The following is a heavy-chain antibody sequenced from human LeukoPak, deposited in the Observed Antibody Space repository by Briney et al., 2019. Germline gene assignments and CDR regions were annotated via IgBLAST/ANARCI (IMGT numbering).Heavy chain of an antibody. Sequence: TSVKVSFKASGFTFTSSAMQWVRQARGQRLAWIGWIVVGSGNTNYAQKFKERVTITRDMSTSTAYMELSSLRSEGTAVYYCAANPCTNGVCYEFDYWGQGTLVIVSS. CDR2: IVVGSGNT. CDR3: AANPCTNGVCYEFDY. V-gene: IGHV1-58*02. D-gene: IGHD2-8*01. CDR1: GFTFTSSA. J-gene: IGHJ4*02.